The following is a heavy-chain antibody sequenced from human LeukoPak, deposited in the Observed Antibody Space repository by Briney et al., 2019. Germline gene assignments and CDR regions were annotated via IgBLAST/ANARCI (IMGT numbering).Heavy chain of an antibody. V-gene: IGHV4-30-2*01. D-gene: IGHD2-15*01. J-gene: IGHJ4*02. CDR2: IYHSGST. CDR3: ARAPPGGRLDY. CDR1: GGSISSGGYS. Sequence: SQTLSLTCAVSGGSISSGGYSWSWIRQPPGKGLEWIGYIYHSGSTYYNPSLKSRVTISVDRSKNQFSLKLGSVTAADTAVYYCARAPPGGRLDYWGQGTLVTVSS.